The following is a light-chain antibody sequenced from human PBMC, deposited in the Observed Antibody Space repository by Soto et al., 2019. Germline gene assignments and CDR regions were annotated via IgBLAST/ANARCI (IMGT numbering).Light chain of an antibody. CDR3: SSYAGKINVGV. CDR2: EVN. Sequence: QSALTQPPSASGSPGQSVTISCTGTSSDVGGYNYVSWYQQHPGKAPKLMIYEVNKRPSGVPDRFSGSKSGNTASLTVSGLQTEDEADYYCSSYAGKINVGVFGGGTKVTVL. V-gene: IGLV2-8*01. CDR1: SSDVGGYNY. J-gene: IGLJ2*01.